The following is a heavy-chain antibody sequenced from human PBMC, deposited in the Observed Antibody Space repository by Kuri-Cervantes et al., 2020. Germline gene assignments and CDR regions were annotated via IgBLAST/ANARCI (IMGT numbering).Heavy chain of an antibody. CDR3: ARRGLVRPYYYIDV. CDR1: GYTFTSYY. Sequence: SVPVSCKASGYTFTSYYMHWVRQAPGQGLAWMGWINPNSGNTNYEQKLQGRVTMTTDTSTSTAYMELMSLISDDQAVEYCARRGLVRPYYYIDVWGKGTTVTVSS. CDR2: INPNSGNT. J-gene: IGHJ6*03. D-gene: IGHD2-2*01. V-gene: IGHV1-18*04.